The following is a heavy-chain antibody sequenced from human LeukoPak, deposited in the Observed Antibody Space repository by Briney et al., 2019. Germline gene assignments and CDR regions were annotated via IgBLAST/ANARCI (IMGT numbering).Heavy chain of an antibody. Sequence: GGSLRLSCAASGFTFNKYWLTWVRQAPGKGLEWVANINQDDSQIYYLESVEGRFTITRDNAKNSLHLQMNSLRAEDTAIYYCARGYYYSGTYYFSFFDYWGQGTLVTVSS. J-gene: IGHJ4*02. CDR1: GFTFNKYW. V-gene: IGHV3-7*01. CDR2: INQDDSQI. CDR3: ARGYYYSGTYYFSFFDY. D-gene: IGHD3-10*01.